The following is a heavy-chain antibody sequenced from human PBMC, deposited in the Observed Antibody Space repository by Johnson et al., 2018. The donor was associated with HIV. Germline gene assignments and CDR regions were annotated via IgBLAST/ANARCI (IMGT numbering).Heavy chain of an antibody. J-gene: IGHJ3*02. D-gene: IGHD5-24*01. CDR2: IYSGGST. CDR1: GFTVSSNY. CDR3: ARGRDGYNADAFDI. Sequence: EVQLVESGGGLVQPGGSLRLSCAASGFTVSSNYMSWVRQAPGKGLEWVSVIYSGGSTYYADSVKDRFTISRDNSKNTLYLQMKSLRAEDTAVYYCARGRDGYNADAFDIWGQGTMVTVSS. V-gene: IGHV3-66*01.